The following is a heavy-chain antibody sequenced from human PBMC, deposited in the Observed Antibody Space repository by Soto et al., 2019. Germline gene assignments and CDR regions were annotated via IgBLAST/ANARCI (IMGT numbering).Heavy chain of an antibody. CDR1: GGSISSSSYY. CDR3: ARLPRGAAIAVAGTKTFDY. Sequence: PSETLSLTCTVSGGSISSSSYYWGWIRQPPGKGLEWIGSIYYSGSTYYNPSLKSRVTISVDTSKNQFSLKLSSVTAADTAVYYRARLPRGAAIAVAGTKTFDYWGQGTLVTVSS. D-gene: IGHD6-19*01. V-gene: IGHV4-39*01. CDR2: IYYSGST. J-gene: IGHJ4*02.